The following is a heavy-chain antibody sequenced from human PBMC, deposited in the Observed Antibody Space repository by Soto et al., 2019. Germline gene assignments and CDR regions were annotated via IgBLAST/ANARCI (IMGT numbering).Heavy chain of an antibody. D-gene: IGHD2-15*01. CDR1: GFTFSSYA. Sequence: EVQLLGSGGGLVQPGGSLRLSCAASGFTFSSYAMSWVRQAPGKGLEWVSPISGSGGSTYYADSVKGRFTISRDNSKNTLYLQMNSLRAEDTAVYYCAKDLLHCSGGSCSYPTMKGSYAFDIWGQGTMVTVSS. V-gene: IGHV3-23*01. J-gene: IGHJ3*02. CDR2: ISGSGGST. CDR3: AKDLLHCSGGSCSYPTMKGSYAFDI.